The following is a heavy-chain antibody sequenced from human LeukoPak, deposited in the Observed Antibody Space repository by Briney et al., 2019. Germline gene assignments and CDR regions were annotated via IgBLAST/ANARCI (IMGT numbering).Heavy chain of an antibody. J-gene: IGHJ4*02. V-gene: IGHV4-59*01. D-gene: IGHD6-13*01. CDR2: ISYSGTT. CDR3: ARDSLYTVAGTWFDC. CDR1: GGSISGCD. Sequence: PSETLSLTCTVSGGSISGCDWSWIRQPPGKGLEWIGYISYSGTTHSNPSLNSRVTISVDTSKNQFSLKLSSVTAADTAMYYCARDSLYTVAGTWFDCWSQGTLVTVSS.